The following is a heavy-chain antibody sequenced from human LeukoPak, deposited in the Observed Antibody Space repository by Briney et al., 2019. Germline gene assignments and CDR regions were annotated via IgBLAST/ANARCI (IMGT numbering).Heavy chain of an antibody. D-gene: IGHD3-22*01. J-gene: IGHJ4*02. CDR2: FDPEDGET. CDR1: GYTLTELS. Sequence: GASVKVSCKVSGYTLTELSMHWVRQAPGKGLEWMGGFDPEDGETIYAQKFQGRVTMTEDTSTDTAYMELSSLRSEDTAVYYCATGSSGYYYVAFDYWGQGTLVTVSS. CDR3: ATGSSGYYYVAFDY. V-gene: IGHV1-24*01.